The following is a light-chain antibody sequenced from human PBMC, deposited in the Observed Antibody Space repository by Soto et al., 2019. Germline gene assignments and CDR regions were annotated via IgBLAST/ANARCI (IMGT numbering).Light chain of an antibody. Sequence: QAVVTQSPSASGTPGQRVTISCSGSSSNIGNNYVYWYQQVPGTAPKLLIYRNYQRPSGVPDRFSGSKSGTSASLAISGLRSEDEADYYCATWDDSLRGWVFGGGTKLTVL. CDR1: SSNIGNNY. CDR3: ATWDDSLRGWV. CDR2: RNY. V-gene: IGLV1-47*01. J-gene: IGLJ3*02.